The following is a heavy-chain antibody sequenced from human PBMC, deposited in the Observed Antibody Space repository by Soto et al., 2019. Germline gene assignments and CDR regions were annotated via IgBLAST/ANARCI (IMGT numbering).Heavy chain of an antibody. D-gene: IGHD7-27*01. CDR3: ARDTGEATFDF. CDR2: INAGYGNT. Sequence: QVHLVQSGAEVRKPGASVKVSCKASGYTFSSYAMHWVRQAPGQRLEWMGWINAGYGNTKSSQKFQDRVTISRDTSASTAYMELTSLRSEDTAVYYCARDTGEATFDFWGQGTLVTVSS. CDR1: GYTFSSYA. J-gene: IGHJ4*02. V-gene: IGHV1-3*01.